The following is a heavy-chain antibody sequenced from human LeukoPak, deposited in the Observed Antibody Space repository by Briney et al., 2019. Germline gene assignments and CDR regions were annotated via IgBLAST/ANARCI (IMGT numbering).Heavy chain of an antibody. CDR3: ARVGSSGVLAFDY. V-gene: IGHV1-69*01. CDR1: GGTFSSYA. J-gene: IGHJ4*02. Sequence: GSSVKVSCKASGGTFSSYAISWVRQAPGQGLEWMGGIIPIFGTANYAQKFQGRVTITADESTSTAYMELSSLRSEDTAVYYCARVGSSGVLAFDYWGQGTLVTVSS. D-gene: IGHD6-19*01. CDR2: IIPIFGTA.